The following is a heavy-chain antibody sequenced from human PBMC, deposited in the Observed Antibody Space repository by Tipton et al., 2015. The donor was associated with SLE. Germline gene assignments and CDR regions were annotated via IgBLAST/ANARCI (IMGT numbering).Heavy chain of an antibody. J-gene: IGHJ6*04. Sequence: TLSLTCTVSGGSISSYYWSWIRQPPGKGLEWIGYIYYSGSTNYNPSLKSRVTISVDTSKNQFSLKLSSVTAADTAVYYCASLRFLEWFLDVWGEGTTVTVSS. D-gene: IGHD3-3*01. CDR1: GGSISSYY. CDR3: ASLRFLEWFLDV. CDR2: IYYSGST. V-gene: IGHV4-59*08.